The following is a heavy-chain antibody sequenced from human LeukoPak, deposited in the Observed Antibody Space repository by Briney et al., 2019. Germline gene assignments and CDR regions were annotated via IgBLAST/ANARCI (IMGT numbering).Heavy chain of an antibody. CDR3: VRGPYGASISKWFDP. V-gene: IGHV4-61*01. Sequence: PSETLSLTCTVSGYSISSGYYWSWIRQSPGGGLEWIGYIYYSGDTAYNPSLRSRVTLSVDTSKNQFSLQLRSVTTADTAVYYCVRGPYGASISKWFDPWGQGTQVIVSP. CDR1: GYSISSGYY. J-gene: IGHJ5*02. D-gene: IGHD4/OR15-4a*01. CDR2: IYYSGDT.